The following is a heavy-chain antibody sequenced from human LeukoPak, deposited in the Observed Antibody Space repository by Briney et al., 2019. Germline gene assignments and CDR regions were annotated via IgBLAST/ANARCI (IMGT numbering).Heavy chain of an antibody. D-gene: IGHD3-10*01. V-gene: IGHV3-23*01. J-gene: IGHJ4*02. CDR2: ISGSGGST. CDR1: GFTFSSYA. Sequence: GGSLRLSCAASGFTFSSYAMSWVRQAPGKGLEWVSAISGSGGSTYYADSVKGRFTISRDNSKNTLYLQMNSLRAEDTAVYYCAKSRRSGSYYNLLDYWGQGTLVTVSS. CDR3: AKSRRSGSYYNLLDY.